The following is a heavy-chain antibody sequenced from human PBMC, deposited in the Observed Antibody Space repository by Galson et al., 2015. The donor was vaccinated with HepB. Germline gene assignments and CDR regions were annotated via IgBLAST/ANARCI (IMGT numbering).Heavy chain of an antibody. CDR1: GFSFSDYN. Sequence: SLRLSCAASGFSFSDYNMNWVRQAPGKGLEWVASISGTGAYIYYADSVKGRFFTSRDGAKKSLSLRLSSLRVDDTAVYFCARDAKRSLGSSWLNIFYLDYWGQGALVSVSS. CDR3: ARDAKRSLGSSWLNIFYLDY. CDR2: ISGTGAYI. D-gene: IGHD6-13*01. V-gene: IGHV3-21*01. J-gene: IGHJ4*02.